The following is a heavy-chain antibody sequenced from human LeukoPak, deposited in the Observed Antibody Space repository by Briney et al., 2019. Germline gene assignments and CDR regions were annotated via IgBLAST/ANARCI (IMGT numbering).Heavy chain of an antibody. CDR1: GGTFSSYA. Sequence: ASVKVSCKASGGTFSSYAISWVRQAPEQGLEWMGGIIPIFGTANYAQKFQGRVTITADESTSTAYMELSSLRSEDTAVYYCARAGRAYYDILTGYYCFDYWGQGTLVTVSS. V-gene: IGHV1-69*13. D-gene: IGHD3-9*01. CDR3: ARAGRAYYDILTGYYCFDY. CDR2: IIPIFGTA. J-gene: IGHJ4*02.